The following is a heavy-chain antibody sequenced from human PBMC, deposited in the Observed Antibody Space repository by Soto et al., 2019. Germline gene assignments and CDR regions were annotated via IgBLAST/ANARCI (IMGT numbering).Heavy chain of an antibody. J-gene: IGHJ5*02. D-gene: IGHD5-18*01. Sequence: SETLSLTCTVSGGSISSGGYYWSWIRQHPGKGLEWIGYIYYSGSTYYNPSLKSRVTISVDTSKNQFSLKVTSVTAADTAIYFCARFHLYSYGSANWFDPWGQGTLVTVSS. V-gene: IGHV4-31*03. CDR3: ARFHLYSYGSANWFDP. CDR2: IYYSGST. CDR1: GGSISSGGYY.